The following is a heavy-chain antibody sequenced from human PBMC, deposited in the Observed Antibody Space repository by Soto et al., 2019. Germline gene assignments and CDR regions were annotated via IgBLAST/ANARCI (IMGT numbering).Heavy chain of an antibody. V-gene: IGHV4-30-2*01. CDR3: ARGPPLGY. J-gene: IGHJ4*02. CDR1: GGSISSGGYS. CDR2: IYHSGST. Sequence: LSLTCTVSGGSISSGGYSWSWIRQPPGKGLECIGYIYHSGSTYYSPSLKSRVTISADRSKNQFSLKLNSVTAADTAVYYCARGPPLGYWGQGTLVTVSS.